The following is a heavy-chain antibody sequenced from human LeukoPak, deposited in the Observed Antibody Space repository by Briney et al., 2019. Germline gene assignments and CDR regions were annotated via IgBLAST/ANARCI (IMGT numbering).Heavy chain of an antibody. J-gene: IGHJ4*02. CDR2: ISSSGSTI. CDR3: AKVATTVNYGGFEDY. Sequence: GGSLRLSCAASGFTFSDYYMSWIRQAPGKGLEWVSYISSSGSTIYYADSVKGRFTISRDNSKNTLYLKMNSLRAEDTAVYYCAKVATTVNYGGFEDYWGQGTLVTVSS. D-gene: IGHD4-17*01. CDR1: GFTFSDYY. V-gene: IGHV3-11*01.